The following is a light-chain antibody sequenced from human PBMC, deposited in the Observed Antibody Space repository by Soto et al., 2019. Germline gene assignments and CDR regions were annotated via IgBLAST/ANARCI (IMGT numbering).Light chain of an antibody. CDR2: EVS. CDR1: SSDVGGYNY. CDR3: SSYTSSSTV. J-gene: IGLJ1*01. V-gene: IGLV2-14*01. Sequence: QSVLTQPASVSGSPGQSITISCTGTSSDVGGYNYVSWYQQHPGKAPKLMIYEVSNRPSGVSNRFSGSKSGNTASLTISGLQDEDEADYYCSSYTSSSTVFGTGTKVTVL.